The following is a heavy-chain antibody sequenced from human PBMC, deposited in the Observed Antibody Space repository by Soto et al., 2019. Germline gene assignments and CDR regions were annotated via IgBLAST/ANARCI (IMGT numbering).Heavy chain of an antibody. V-gene: IGHV3-21*01. J-gene: IGHJ5*02. Sequence: ESGGGLVKPGGSLRLSCAASGFTFSSYSMNWVRQAPGKGLEWVSSISSSSSYIYYADSVKGRFTISRDNAKNSLYLQMNSLRAEDTAVYYCARSFGMVRGVIGWFDPWGQGTLVTVSS. D-gene: IGHD3-10*01. CDR1: GFTFSSYS. CDR2: ISSSSSYI. CDR3: ARSFGMVRGVIGWFDP.